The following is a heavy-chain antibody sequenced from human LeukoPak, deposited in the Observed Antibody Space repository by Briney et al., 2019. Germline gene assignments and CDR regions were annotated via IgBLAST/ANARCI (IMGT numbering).Heavy chain of an antibody. V-gene: IGHV3-53*01. Sequence: PGGSLRLSCAASGFTVSSNYMSWVRQAPGKGLEWASVIYSGGRTYYADSVKGRFTISRDNSENTLDLQMNSLRAEDTAVYYCARGLFWSGFYPLDYWGQGTLVTVSS. CDR2: IYSGGRT. J-gene: IGHJ4*02. CDR3: ARGLFWSGFYPLDY. D-gene: IGHD3-3*01. CDR1: GFTVSSNY.